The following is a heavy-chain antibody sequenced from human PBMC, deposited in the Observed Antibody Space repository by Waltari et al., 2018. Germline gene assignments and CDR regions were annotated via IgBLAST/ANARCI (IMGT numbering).Heavy chain of an antibody. J-gene: IGHJ4*02. CDR2: LYDAGST. CDR3: ATARDEDTAMVYFDH. D-gene: IGHD5-18*01. V-gene: IGHV3-66*02. Sequence: EVQLVESGGGLVHPGGSLRLSCAASGFTVRKNHMSWVRQAPGRGLEWVSLLYDAGSTYYPDSVRGRFTISRDNSKNTVHLQMNSLRVEDTAIYYCATARDEDTAMVYFDHWGQGTLVSVSS. CDR1: GFTVRKNH.